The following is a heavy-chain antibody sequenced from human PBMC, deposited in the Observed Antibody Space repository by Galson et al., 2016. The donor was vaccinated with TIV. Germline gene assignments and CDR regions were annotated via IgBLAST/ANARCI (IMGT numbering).Heavy chain of an antibody. CDR2: ISTASITI. D-gene: IGHD3-9*01. J-gene: IGHJ6*02. CDR3: ARDRKYYDILTAGNSYYGMDV. Sequence: SLRLSCAASGFTFSNYNMNWVRQAPGKGPEWVSYISTASITIHYADSVRGRFTISREDAKNSLYLQMNSLRDEDTAVYYCARDRKYYDILTAGNSYYGMDVWGQGTTVTVSS. V-gene: IGHV3-48*02. CDR1: GFTFSNYN.